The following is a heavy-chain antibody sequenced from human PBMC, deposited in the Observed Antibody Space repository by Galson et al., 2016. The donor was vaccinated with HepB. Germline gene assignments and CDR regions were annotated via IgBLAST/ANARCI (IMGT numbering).Heavy chain of an antibody. CDR3: ARDNGYCSKGICYSYFDS. J-gene: IGHJ4*02. CDR1: GFSFSSRG. Sequence: SLRLSCAASGFSFSSRGMNWVRLAPGKGLEWVSYLGYRTSSIYYADSVRGRFTISRDNAWNSLYLQMNSLRDEDTAVYYCARDNGYCSKGICYSYFDSWGQGTPVTVSS. CDR2: LGYRTSSI. D-gene: IGHD2-2*01. V-gene: IGHV3-48*02.